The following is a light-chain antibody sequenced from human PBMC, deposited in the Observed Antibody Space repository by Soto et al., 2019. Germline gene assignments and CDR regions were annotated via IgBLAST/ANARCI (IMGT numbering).Light chain of an antibody. Sequence: SYELTQPPSVSVAPGQTARITCGGNNIGSKSVHWYQQKPGQAPVLVVYDDSDRPSGTPERFSGSNSGNTATLTISRVEAGDEAEYYCQVWDSSSDHVVFGGGTKLTVL. J-gene: IGLJ2*01. CDR1: NIGSKS. V-gene: IGLV3-21*02. CDR2: DDS. CDR3: QVWDSSSDHVV.